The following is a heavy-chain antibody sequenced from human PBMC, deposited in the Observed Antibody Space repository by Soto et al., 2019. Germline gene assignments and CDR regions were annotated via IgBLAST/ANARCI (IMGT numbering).Heavy chain of an antibody. J-gene: IGHJ6*02. CDR2: ISAYNGNT. V-gene: IGHV1-18*01. CDR3: ARHSSSWYAVYYYYGMDV. Sequence: QVQLVQSGAEVKKPGASVKVSCKASGYTFTSYGISWVRQAPGQGLEWMGWISAYNGNTNYAQRVQGRGTMTTATSTSTAYMELRSLRSDDTAVYYCARHSSSWYAVYYYYGMDVWGQGTTVTVSS. D-gene: IGHD6-13*01. CDR1: GYTFTSYG.